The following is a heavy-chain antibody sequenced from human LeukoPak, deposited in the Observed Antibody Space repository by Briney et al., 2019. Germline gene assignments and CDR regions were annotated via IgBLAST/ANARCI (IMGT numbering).Heavy chain of an antibody. Sequence: GGSLRLSCAASGFTFSSYAMSWVRQAPGKGLEWVSAISGSGGSTYYADSVKGRFTISRDNSKNTLYLQMNSLRAEDTAVYYCAESRDYVWGTTTNYGMDVWGQGTTVTVSS. CDR2: ISGSGGST. V-gene: IGHV3-23*01. CDR3: AESRDYVWGTTTNYGMDV. CDR1: GFTFSSYA. D-gene: IGHD3-16*01. J-gene: IGHJ6*02.